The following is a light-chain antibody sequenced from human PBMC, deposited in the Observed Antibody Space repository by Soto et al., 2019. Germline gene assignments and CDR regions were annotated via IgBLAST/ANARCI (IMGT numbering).Light chain of an antibody. CDR3: SSFTSSSTYV. CDR2: EVS. V-gene: IGLV2-14*01. J-gene: IGLJ1*01. CDR1: SSDVGGYNY. Sequence: QSVLTQPASVSGSPGQSITISCTGTSSDVGGYNYVSWYQQHPDKAPRLMIYEVSNRPSGVSHRFSGSKSGNTASLTISGLQAEDEADYYCSSFTSSSTYVFGTGTKVTVL.